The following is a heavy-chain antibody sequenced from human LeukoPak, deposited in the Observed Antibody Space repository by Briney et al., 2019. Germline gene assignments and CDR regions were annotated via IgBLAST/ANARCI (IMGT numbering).Heavy chain of an antibody. Sequence: PSETLSLTCAVYGGSFSGYYWSWIRQPPGKGLEWIGEINHSGSTNYNPSLKSRVTISVDTSKNQFSLKLSSVTAADTAVYYCARKYPVATTSGPYYYYYMDVWGKGTTVTISS. D-gene: IGHD5-12*01. J-gene: IGHJ6*03. CDR1: GGSFSGYY. V-gene: IGHV4-34*01. CDR2: INHSGST. CDR3: ARKYPVATTSGPYYYYYMDV.